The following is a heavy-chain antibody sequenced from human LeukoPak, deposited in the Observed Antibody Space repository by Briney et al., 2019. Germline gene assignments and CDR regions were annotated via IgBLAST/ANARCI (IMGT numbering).Heavy chain of an antibody. V-gene: IGHV4-34*01. J-gene: IGHJ4*02. CDR2: INHSGST. D-gene: IGHD3-3*01. CDR3: ARGRNGVLRFLVH. Sequence: SETLSLTCAVYGGSFSGYYWSWIRQPPGKGLEWIGEINHSGSTNYNPSLKSRVTISVDTSKNQFSLKLSSVTAADTAVYYCARGRNGVLRFLVHWGQGTLVTVSS. CDR1: GGSFSGYY.